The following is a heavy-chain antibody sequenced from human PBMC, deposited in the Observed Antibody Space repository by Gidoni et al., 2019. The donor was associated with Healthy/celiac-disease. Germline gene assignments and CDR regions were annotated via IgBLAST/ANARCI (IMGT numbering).Heavy chain of an antibody. J-gene: IGHJ6*03. CDR2: ISGSGGST. CDR1: GFTFSSYA. V-gene: IGHV3-23*01. CDR3: AKDECEVPAAMFWCYMDV. D-gene: IGHD2-2*01. Sequence: EVQLLESGGGLVQPGGSLRLSCAASGFTFSSYAMSWVRQAPGKGLEWVSAISGSGGSTYYADSVKGRFTISRDNSKNTLYLQMNSLRAEDTAVYYCAKDECEVPAAMFWCYMDVWGKGTTVTVSS.